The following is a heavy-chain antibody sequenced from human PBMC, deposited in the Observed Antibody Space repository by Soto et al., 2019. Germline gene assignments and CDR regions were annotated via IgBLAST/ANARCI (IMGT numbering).Heavy chain of an antibody. J-gene: IGHJ4*02. CDR3: ARAAWSGSFDY. D-gene: IGHD3-3*01. V-gene: IGHV4-34*01. Sequence: QVQLQPWGAGLLKPSETLSRTCAVYGGSFSGYYWSWIRQPPVKGLEWIGAINHSGSTNYNPSLKSRGTISVDTAKKQFSLKLSSVTAADTAVYYCARAAWSGSFDYWGQGTLVTVSS. CDR1: GGSFSGYY. CDR2: INHSGST.